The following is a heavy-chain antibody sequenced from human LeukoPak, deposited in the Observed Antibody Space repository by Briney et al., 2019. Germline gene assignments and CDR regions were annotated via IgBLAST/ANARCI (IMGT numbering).Heavy chain of an antibody. V-gene: IGHV4-59*11. J-gene: IGHJ4*02. D-gene: IGHD3-22*01. CDR2: IYHKGDT. CDR1: GASMNSHY. Sequence: SETLSLTCSVSGASMNSHYWSWIRQPPGKGLGWIGYIYHKGDTSYNPSLHSRVTLSVDTSKSQFSLKLRSVTAADSAIYYCAREYSSPLEFQHYFDLWGQGIAVTVSS. CDR3: AREYSSPLEFQHYFDL.